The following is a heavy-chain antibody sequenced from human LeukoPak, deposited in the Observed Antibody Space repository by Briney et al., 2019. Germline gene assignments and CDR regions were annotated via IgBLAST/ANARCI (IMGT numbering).Heavy chain of an antibody. J-gene: IGHJ4*02. CDR2: ISSSGTTT. Sequence: GGSLRLSCAVSGFSFSVYEMHWVRQAPGKGLEWISDISSSGTTTYYADSVKGRFTISRDNTKNSLYLQMNRLRVEDTAIYYCTTLTVASNFDYWGQGTLVTVSS. V-gene: IGHV3-48*03. CDR3: TTLTVASNFDY. CDR1: GFSFSVYE. D-gene: IGHD6-19*01.